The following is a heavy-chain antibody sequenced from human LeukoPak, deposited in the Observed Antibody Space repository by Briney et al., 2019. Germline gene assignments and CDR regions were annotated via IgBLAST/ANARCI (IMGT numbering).Heavy chain of an antibody. D-gene: IGHD3-10*01. CDR2: ISSSGTTI. CDR3: ARETYGSGTGN. Sequence: PGGSLRLSCAASGFTFSSYEMNWVRQAPGKGLEWVSYISSSGTTIYYADSVKGRFTISRDNAKNSLYLQMNSLRAEDTAVYYCARETYGSGTGNWGQGTLVTVSS. CDR1: GFTFSSYE. V-gene: IGHV3-48*03. J-gene: IGHJ4*02.